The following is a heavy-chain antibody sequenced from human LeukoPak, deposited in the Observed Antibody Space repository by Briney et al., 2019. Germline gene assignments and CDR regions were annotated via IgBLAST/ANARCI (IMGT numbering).Heavy chain of an antibody. CDR1: GFTFSSYG. Sequence: GGSLRLSCAASGFTFSSYGMHWVRQAPGKGLEWVAFIRYDGSNKYYADSVKGRFTISRDNSKNTLYLQMNSLRAEDTAVYYCAKVVLSAVAGKKYNWFDPWGQGTLVTVSP. CDR2: IRYDGSNK. CDR3: AKVVLSAVAGKKYNWFDP. J-gene: IGHJ5*02. D-gene: IGHD6-19*01. V-gene: IGHV3-30*02.